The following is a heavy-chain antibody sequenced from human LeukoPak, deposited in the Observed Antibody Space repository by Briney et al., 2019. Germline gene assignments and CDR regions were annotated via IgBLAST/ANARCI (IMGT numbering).Heavy chain of an antibody. CDR2: IYYSGST. CDR1: GGSISSSSYY. CDR3: ARGRQALAAGWFDP. Sequence: SETLSLTCTVSGGSISSSSYYWGWIRQPPGKGLEWIGSIYYSGSTYYNPSLKSRVTISVDTSKNQFSLKLSSVTAADTAVYYCARGRQALAAGWFDPWGQGTLVTVSS. D-gene: IGHD6-13*01. J-gene: IGHJ5*02. V-gene: IGHV4-39*07.